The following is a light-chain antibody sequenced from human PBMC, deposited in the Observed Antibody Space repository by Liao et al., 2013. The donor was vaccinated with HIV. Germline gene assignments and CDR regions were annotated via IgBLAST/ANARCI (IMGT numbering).Light chain of an antibody. CDR2: YDS. V-gene: IGLV3-21*01. CDR1: NIGSKS. Sequence: SYELTQPPSVSVAPGKTARITCGGNNIGSKSVHWYQQKPGQAPVLVIYYDSDRPSGIPERFSGSNSGNTATLTISGTQPVDEADYYCQTWDIDTAVFGPGTRVTVL. J-gene: IGLJ1*01. CDR3: QTWDIDTAV.